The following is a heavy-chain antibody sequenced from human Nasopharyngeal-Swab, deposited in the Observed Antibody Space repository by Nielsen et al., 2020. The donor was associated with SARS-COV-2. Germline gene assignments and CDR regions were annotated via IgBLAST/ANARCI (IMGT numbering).Heavy chain of an antibody. CDR2: IYPGDSDT. CDR3: ARPAYCSGGSCNYYYGMDV. D-gene: IGHD2-15*01. V-gene: IGHV5-51*01. CDR1: GYSFTSYW. J-gene: IGHJ6*02. Sequence: GESLKISCNGSGYSFTSYWIGWVRQMPGKGLEWMGIIYPGDSDTRYSPSFQGQVTISADKSISTAYLQWSSLKASDTAMYYCARPAYCSGGSCNYYYGMDVWGQGTTVTVSS.